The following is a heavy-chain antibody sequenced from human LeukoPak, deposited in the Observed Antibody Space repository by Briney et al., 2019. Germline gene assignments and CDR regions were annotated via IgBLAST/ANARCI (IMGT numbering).Heavy chain of an antibody. CDR3: ATSTDYYDASGFYY. CDR1: GTSFKSYG. CDR2: TVPIYDAP. Sequence: EASVKVSCKASGTSFKSYGFHWVRQAPGQGLEWIGRTVPIYDAPIYAQKFHGRVTITPDTSTTTVYMELSSLRSEDTAIFYCATSTDYYDASGFYYWGQGTLVSVSS. J-gene: IGHJ4*02. D-gene: IGHD3-9*01. V-gene: IGHV1-69*06.